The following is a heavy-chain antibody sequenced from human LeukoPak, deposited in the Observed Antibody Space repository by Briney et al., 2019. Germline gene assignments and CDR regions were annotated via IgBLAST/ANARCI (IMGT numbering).Heavy chain of an antibody. V-gene: IGHV4-38-2*02. J-gene: IGHJ5*02. Sequence: SETLSLTCTVSGYSISSGYYWGWIRPPPGKGLEWTGSIYHSGSTYYNPSLKSRVTISVDTSKNQFSLKLSSATAADTAVYYCARSKGTPLLRFLEWLPHNWFDPWGQGSLVTVSS. CDR1: GYSISSGYY. CDR2: IYHSGST. CDR3: ARSKGTPLLRFLEWLPHNWFDP. D-gene: IGHD3-3*01.